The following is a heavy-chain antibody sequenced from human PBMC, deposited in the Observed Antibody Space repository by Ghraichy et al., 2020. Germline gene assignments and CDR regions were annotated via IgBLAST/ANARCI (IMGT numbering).Heavy chain of an antibody. CDR3: ARDRAVFGPGDMDV. CDR1: GGSINNYY. CDR2: IYYSGGA. V-gene: IGHV4-59*01. D-gene: IGHD3-3*01. Sequence: ETLSLTCTVSGGSINNYYWSWIRQPPGKGLEWIGFIYYSGGANYNPSLKSRATISVDASMTQFSLRLSSVTAADTAVYYCARDRAVFGPGDMDVWGQGTTATVSS. J-gene: IGHJ6*02.